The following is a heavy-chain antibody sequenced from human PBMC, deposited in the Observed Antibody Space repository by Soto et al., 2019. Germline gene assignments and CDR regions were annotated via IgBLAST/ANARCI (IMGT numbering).Heavy chain of an antibody. V-gene: IGHV4-39*01. D-gene: IGHD3-3*01. Sequence: SETLSLTCTVSDGSISSSSYYWGWIRQPPGQGLERIGSIYYSGSTYYNPSLKSRVTISVDTSKNQFSLKLSSVTAADTAVYYCARLRDYITILGVVNGMDVWAQGTTVTDSS. CDR1: DGSISSSSYY. CDR2: IYYSGST. CDR3: ARLRDYITILGVVNGMDV. J-gene: IGHJ6*02.